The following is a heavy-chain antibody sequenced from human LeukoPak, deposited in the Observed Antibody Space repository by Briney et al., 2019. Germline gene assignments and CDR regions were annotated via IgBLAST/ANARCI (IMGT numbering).Heavy chain of an antibody. V-gene: IGHV3-30-3*01. J-gene: IGHJ4*02. CDR1: GFTFSSYA. CDR3: ARGSVGLRFLEWFDY. Sequence: GGSLRLSCAASGFTFSSYAMHWVRQALGKGLEWVAVISYDGSNKYYADSVKGRFTISRDNSKNTLYLQMNSLRAEDTAVYYCARGSVGLRFLEWFDYWGQGTLVTVSS. D-gene: IGHD3-3*01. CDR2: ISYDGSNK.